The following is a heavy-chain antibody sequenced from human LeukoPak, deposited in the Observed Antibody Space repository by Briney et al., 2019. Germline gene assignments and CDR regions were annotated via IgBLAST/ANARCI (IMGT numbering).Heavy chain of an antibody. CDR2: INPNSGGT. D-gene: IGHD4-17*01. J-gene: IGHJ4*02. CDR3: ARAHPMTTVTTGFDY. CDR1: GYTFTGYY. Sequence: GASVKVSCKASGYTFTGYYMHWVRQAPGQGLEWMGWINPNSGGTNYAQKFQGRVTMTRDTSISTAYMELSRLRSDDTAVYYCARAHPMTTVTTGFDYWGQGTLVTVSS. V-gene: IGHV1-2*02.